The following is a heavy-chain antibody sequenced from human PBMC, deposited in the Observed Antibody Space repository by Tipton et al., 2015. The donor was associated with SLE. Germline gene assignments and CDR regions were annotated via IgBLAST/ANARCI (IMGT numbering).Heavy chain of an antibody. CDR2: LNHGGSI. CDR3: AKGRQKNYADHAY. D-gene: IGHD4-17*01. J-gene: IGHJ4*02. CDR1: GFTFGENA. V-gene: IGHV4-34*01. Sequence: LRLSCAASGFTFGENAMSWVRQAPGKGLEWVGELNHGGSINYNPSLESRVTISIDTSKNQFSLKLSSVTAADTAVYYCAKGRQKNYADHAYWGQGTLATVSS.